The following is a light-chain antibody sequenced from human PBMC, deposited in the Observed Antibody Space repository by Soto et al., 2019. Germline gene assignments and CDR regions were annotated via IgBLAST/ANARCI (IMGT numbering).Light chain of an antibody. CDR2: GAS. Sequence: PGGRATLSCRASQSVSSNYLAWYQHIPGQAPRLLIYGASTRATGIPDRFSGSGSGTDFTLTISRLEPEDFAVYYCQQFDRSLPSWTFGQGTKVE. CDR1: QSVSSNY. CDR3: QQFDRSLPSWT. V-gene: IGKV3-20*01. J-gene: IGKJ1*01.